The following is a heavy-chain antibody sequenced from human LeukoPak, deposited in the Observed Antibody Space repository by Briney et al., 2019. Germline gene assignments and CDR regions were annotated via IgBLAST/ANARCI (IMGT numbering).Heavy chain of an antibody. D-gene: IGHD4-17*01. CDR1: GSTFSDHF. CDR3: ARDQTTVTQRTPFDY. V-gene: IGHV3-11*04. CDR2: ISSSGSTI. Sequence: GGSLRLSCAASGSTFSDHFMTWIRQAPGKGLEWVSHISSSGSTIYYADSVKGRFTISRDNAKNSLYLQMNSLRDEDTAVYYCARDQTTVTQRTPFDYWGQGTLATVSS. J-gene: IGHJ4*02.